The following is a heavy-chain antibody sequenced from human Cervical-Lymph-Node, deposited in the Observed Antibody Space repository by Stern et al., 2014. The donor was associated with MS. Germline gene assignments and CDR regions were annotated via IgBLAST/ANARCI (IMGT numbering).Heavy chain of an antibody. D-gene: IGHD6-6*01. V-gene: IGHV3-30*18. CDR2: ISYDGSNK. J-gene: IGHJ6*02. CDR3: AKSSSPSHYYYYGMDV. Sequence: VQLEESGGGVVQPGRSLRLSCAASGFTFSSYGMHWVRQAPGKGLEWVAVISYDGSNKYYADSVKGRFTISRDNSKNTLYLQMISLRAEDTAVYYCAKSSSPSHYYYYGMDVWGQGTTVTVSS. CDR1: GFTFSSYG.